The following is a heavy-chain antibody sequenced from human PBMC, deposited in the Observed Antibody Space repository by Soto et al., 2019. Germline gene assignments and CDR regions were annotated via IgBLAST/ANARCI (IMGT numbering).Heavy chain of an antibody. D-gene: IGHD2-2*02. CDR2: VRNRAYGGTT. J-gene: IGHJ6*02. V-gene: IGHV3-49*03. Sequence: PGGSLRLSCTASGFTFSDSAMSWFRQAPGKGLEWVGVVRNRAYGGTTDYAASVRGTFTISRDDSKSIAYLQMNTLRIEDTAVYYCARYTYTTRYTYFGMDVWGQGTTVTVSS. CDR3: ARYTYTTRYTYFGMDV. CDR1: GFTFSDSA.